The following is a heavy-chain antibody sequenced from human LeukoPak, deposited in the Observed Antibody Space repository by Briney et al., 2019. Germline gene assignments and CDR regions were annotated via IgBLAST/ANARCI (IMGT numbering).Heavy chain of an antibody. D-gene: IGHD3-22*01. V-gene: IGHV3-49*04. CDR1: GFTFSAYA. J-gene: IGHJ4*02. Sequence: PGGSLRLSCEASGFTFSAYAMTWVRQAPGKGLEWVGFIRSKVDAETTGYAASVKGRFTVSRDDSKSIAHLQMNSLKTEDTAVYYCTRGYGHYDSSGYHWGQGTLVTVSS. CDR2: IRSKVDAETT. CDR3: TRGYGHYDSSGYH.